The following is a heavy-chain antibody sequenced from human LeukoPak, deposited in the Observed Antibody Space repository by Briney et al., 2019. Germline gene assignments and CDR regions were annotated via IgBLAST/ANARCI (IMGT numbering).Heavy chain of an antibody. J-gene: IGHJ4*02. Sequence: ASVRVSCKTSGYIFIGYYMHWVRQAPGRGLEWMGWIDPKSGGTKYAQKFQGRVTMTRDMSISTAYMDLRRLKSDDTAVYYCVRDMDRGQWLVRPYNWGQGTLVTVSS. CDR3: VRDMDRGQWLVRPYN. V-gene: IGHV1-2*02. D-gene: IGHD6-19*01. CDR1: GYIFIGYY. CDR2: IDPKSGGT.